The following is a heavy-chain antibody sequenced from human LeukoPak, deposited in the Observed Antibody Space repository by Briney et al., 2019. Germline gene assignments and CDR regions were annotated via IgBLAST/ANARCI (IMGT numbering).Heavy chain of an antibody. V-gene: IGHV3-47*02. CDR1: GFAFSSYV. CDR2: IGTGGDT. J-gene: IGHJ4*02. D-gene: IGHD3-10*01. Sequence: GGSLRPSCAASGFAFSSYVLHWVRRAPGKGPGWVSAIGTGGDTYYADSVMGRFTISRDNAKKSLYLQMNSLIAEDMAVYYCARDPYGSGSYHHGTPDFFRYFDYWGQGTLVTVSS. CDR3: ARDPYGSGSYHHGTPDFFRYFDY.